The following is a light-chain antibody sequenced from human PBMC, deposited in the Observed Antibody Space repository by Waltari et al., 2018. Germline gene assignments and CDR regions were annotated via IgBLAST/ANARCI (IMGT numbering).Light chain of an antibody. CDR2: AAS. J-gene: IGKJ1*01. CDR1: QSVANN. V-gene: IGKV3-15*01. CDR3: QQSNNSPQT. Sequence: DIVMRQSPAALSVSPGEIATLACRASQSVANNLAWYQQKRGQAPRLLIYAASIRATGIPARFFGSGSGTDFTLTISSLQSEDSAVYYCQQSNNSPQTFGQGTKVEIK.